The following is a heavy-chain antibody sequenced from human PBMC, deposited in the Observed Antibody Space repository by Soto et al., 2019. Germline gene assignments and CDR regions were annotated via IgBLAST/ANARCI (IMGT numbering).Heavy chain of an antibody. CDR2: ISGSGGST. CDR1: GFTFSSYA. D-gene: IGHD5-18*01. J-gene: IGHJ4*02. V-gene: IGHV3-23*01. Sequence: GGSLRLSCAASGFTFSSYAMSWVRQAPGKGLEWVSAISGSGGSTYYADSVKGRFTISRDNSKNTLYLQMNSLRAEDTAVYYCAKGPMHSWIQLWLLDYWGQGTLVTVSS. CDR3: AKGPMHSWIQLWLLDY.